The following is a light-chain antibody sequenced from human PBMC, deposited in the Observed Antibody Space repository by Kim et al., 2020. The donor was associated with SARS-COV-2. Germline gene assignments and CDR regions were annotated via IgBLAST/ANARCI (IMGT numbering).Light chain of an antibody. CDR2: KNN. J-gene: IGLJ2*01. CDR1: SSNIGSDY. CDR3: ASWDDSLV. Sequence: GTPGQRVTISCSGSSSNIGSDYVYWYQQSPGTAPKLLIYKNNQRPSGVPDRFSGSKSGTSASLAISGLRSEDEADYYYASWDDSLVFGGGTKVTVL. V-gene: IGLV1-47*01.